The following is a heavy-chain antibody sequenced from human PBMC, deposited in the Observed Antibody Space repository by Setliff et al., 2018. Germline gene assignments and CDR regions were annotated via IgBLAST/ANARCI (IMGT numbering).Heavy chain of an antibody. D-gene: IGHD5-18*01. V-gene: IGHV3-74*01. CDR1: GFSFSSYW. J-gene: IGHJ6*03. CDR3: AKLVWLTTWYYMDV. CDR2: INSDESRT. Sequence: PGGSLRLSCAASGFSFSSYWMHWVRQGPGKGLVWVARINSDESRTNYAGSVKGRFTISRDNAKNTVYLQMNSLRAEDTAVYYCAKLVWLTTWYYMDVWGKGTTVTVSS.